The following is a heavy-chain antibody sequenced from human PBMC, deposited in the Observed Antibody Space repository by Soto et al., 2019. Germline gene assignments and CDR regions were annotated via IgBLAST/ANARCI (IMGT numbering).Heavy chain of an antibody. CDR1: GYTFINYH. D-gene: IGHD5-12*01. V-gene: IGHV1-18*01. CDR2: INTYNGMT. CDR3: AKSPRGEMATD. Sequence: QFQLVQSGGEVKKPEASVTVSCKASGYTFINYHITWVRQAPGQGLEWMAWINTYNGMTDYAQKFQGRVTMTRDTSTSTAYMELRNLGSEDTAVYFCAKSPRGEMATDWGQGTLVTVSS. J-gene: IGHJ4*02.